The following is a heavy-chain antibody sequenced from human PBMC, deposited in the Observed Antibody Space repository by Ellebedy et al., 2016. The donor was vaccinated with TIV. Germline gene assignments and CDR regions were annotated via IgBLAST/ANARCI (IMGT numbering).Heavy chain of an antibody. CDR3: ATSTSSKCWESADS. J-gene: IGHJ4*02. V-gene: IGHV4-59*13. CDR2: LSYSGAT. Sequence: SETLSLTXTVSGGSIRIYHWTWIRQSPGKGLEWIGHLSYSGATSYNPSLNGRVTISLDSSKNQFSLRLNSVTTADTAMYFCATSTSSKCWESADSWGQGTLVTVSS. CDR1: GGSIRIYH. D-gene: IGHD2-2*01.